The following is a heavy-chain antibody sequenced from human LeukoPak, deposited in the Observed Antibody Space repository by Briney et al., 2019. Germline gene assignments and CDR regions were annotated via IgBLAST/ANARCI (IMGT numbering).Heavy chain of an antibody. CDR3: ARHAYGGLYYYGLYV. D-gene: IGHD2-21*01. J-gene: IGHJ6*02. CDR1: GGSISSYY. V-gene: IGHV4-59*08. CDR2: LYYSGST. Sequence: SETLSLTCTVSGGSISSYYWSWLRQPLGKGLEWIGYLYYSGSTNYNPSVKSRVTISVDTSKNQFSLRLSSVTAADTAVYYCARHAYGGLYYYGLYVCGQGTTVTVSS.